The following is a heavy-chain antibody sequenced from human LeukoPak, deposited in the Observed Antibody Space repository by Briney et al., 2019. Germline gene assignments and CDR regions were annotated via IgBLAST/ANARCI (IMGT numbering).Heavy chain of an antibody. CDR3: ARGRLGGSGSYYNVLDY. Sequence: SETLSLTCTVSGGSISSYYWSWIRQPPGKGLEWIGYIYYSGSTNYNPSLKSRVTISVDTSKNQFSLKLSSVTAADTAVYYCARGRLGGSGSYYNVLDYWGQGTLVTVSS. CDR2: IYYSGST. CDR1: GGSISSYY. V-gene: IGHV4-59*01. D-gene: IGHD3-10*01. J-gene: IGHJ4*02.